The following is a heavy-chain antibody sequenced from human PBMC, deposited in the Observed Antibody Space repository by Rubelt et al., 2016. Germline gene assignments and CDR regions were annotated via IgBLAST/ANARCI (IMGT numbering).Heavy chain of an antibody. CDR3: ARAGGSFASGPYYYGMDV. CDR1: GGSISAYY. J-gene: IGHJ6*02. CDR2: ISYSES. D-gene: IGHD3-16*01. Sequence: QVQLQESGPGLMEPSETLSLTCTVSGGSISAYYWSWIRQSPGKGLEWLGYISYSESNYNPSLKSRVSMSVDKSKNQFYLNVSSVTAADKAWYHLARAGGSFASGPYYYGMDVWGRGTTVIVSS. V-gene: IGHV4-59*01.